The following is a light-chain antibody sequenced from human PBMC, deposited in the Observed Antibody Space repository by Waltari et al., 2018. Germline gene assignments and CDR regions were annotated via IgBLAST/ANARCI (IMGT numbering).Light chain of an antibody. Sequence: QSVLTQPASVSGSPGQSITISCTGTSSDVGNSNVVSWYLQDPGKGPKLLIYEDTMRPSGVSNRFSGSKSVNTAFLTVAGLRTEDEGDYYCCSYSRSGTFLFGTGTRVTVL. CDR3: CSYSRSGTFL. CDR1: SSDVGNSNV. V-gene: IGLV2-23*01. CDR2: EDT. J-gene: IGLJ1*01.